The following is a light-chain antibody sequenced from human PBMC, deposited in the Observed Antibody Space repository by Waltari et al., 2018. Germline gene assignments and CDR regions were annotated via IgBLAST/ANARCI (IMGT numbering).Light chain of an antibody. CDR3: QHYNNLPLT. CDR2: GAS. J-gene: IGKJ4*01. Sequence: EIVMTQSPATLSVSPGERATLSCRASQSVSSNLAWYQQKPGQAPRLLIYGASTRATGIPARFSGSGSGTEFALTISSLQSEDSAVYYCQHYNNLPLTFGGGTKVEI. CDR1: QSVSSN. V-gene: IGKV3-15*01.